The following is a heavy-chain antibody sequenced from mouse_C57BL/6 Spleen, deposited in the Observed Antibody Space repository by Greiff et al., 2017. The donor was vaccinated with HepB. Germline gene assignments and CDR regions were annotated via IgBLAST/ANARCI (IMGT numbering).Heavy chain of an antibody. V-gene: IGHV1-59*01. J-gene: IGHJ2*01. CDR2: IDPSDSYT. D-gene: IGHD1-3*01. CDR3: ARGGKGLYYFDY. CDR1: GYTFTSYW. Sequence: VQLKQPGAELVRPGTSVKLSCKASGYTFTSYWMHWVKQRPGQGLEWIGVIDPSDSYTNYNQKFKGKATLTVDTSSSTAYMQLSSLTSEDSAVYYCARGGKGLYYFDYWGQGTTLTVSS.